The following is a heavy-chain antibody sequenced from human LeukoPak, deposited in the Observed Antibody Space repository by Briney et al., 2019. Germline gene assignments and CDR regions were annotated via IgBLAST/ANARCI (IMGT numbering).Heavy chain of an antibody. V-gene: IGHV3-30*04. CDR3: AKDPTHYRVCDDYESTVLSY. CDR2: ISFDGSNN. D-gene: IGHD3-22*01. Sequence: GGSLRLSCVASGFTFSSVAMHWVRQAPGKGLEWVAVISFDGSNNYFADSVEGRFTISRDNSKNTLYLQMNSLRAVDTAVYYCAKDPTHYRVCDDYESTVLSYWGQGTLVTVSS. J-gene: IGHJ4*02. CDR1: GFTFSSVA.